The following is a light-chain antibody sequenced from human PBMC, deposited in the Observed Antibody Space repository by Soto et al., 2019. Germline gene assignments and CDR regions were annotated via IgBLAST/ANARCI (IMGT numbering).Light chain of an antibody. V-gene: IGLV3-21*04. Sequence: SYELTQPPSVSVAPGKTAIITCGGNNFGTKTVHWYQQKSGRAPVLVIYYDSDRPSGIPERFSGSNSGNTATLTISRVEAGDEADYYCQVWDASSDLLYVFGTGTKVTVL. CDR3: QVWDASSDLLYV. CDR1: NFGTKT. CDR2: YDS. J-gene: IGLJ1*01.